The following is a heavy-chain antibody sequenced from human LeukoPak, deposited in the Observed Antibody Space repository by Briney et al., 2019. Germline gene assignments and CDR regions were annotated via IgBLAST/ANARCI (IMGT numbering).Heavy chain of an antibody. CDR1: GYTFTSYD. J-gene: IGHJ5*02. CDR2: MNPNSGNT. D-gene: IGHD6-6*01. V-gene: IGHV1-8*01. CDR3: ARVYSSSWPGFDP. Sequence: ASVKVSCKASGYTFTSYDINWVRQATGQGLEWMGWMNPNSGNTGYAQKFQGRATMTRNTSISTAYMELSSLRSEDTAVYYCARVYSSSWPGFDPWGQGTLVTVSS.